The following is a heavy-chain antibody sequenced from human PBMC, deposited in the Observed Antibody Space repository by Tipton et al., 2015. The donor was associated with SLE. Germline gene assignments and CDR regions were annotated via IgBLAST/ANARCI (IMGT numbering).Heavy chain of an antibody. J-gene: IGHJ4*02. CDR2: ARVKAYGGTT. CDR1: GFTFADYA. Sequence: SLRLSCTTSGFTFADYAMSWVRQAPGKGLEWVGVARVKAYGGTTEYAASVQGRFTISRDDSRSVAYLQMNSLRPEDTAVYYCAKDSIGAMIVIPDIDCWGQGTLVTVSS. V-gene: IGHV3-49*04. CDR3: AKDSIGAMIVIPDIDC. D-gene: IGHD3-16*02.